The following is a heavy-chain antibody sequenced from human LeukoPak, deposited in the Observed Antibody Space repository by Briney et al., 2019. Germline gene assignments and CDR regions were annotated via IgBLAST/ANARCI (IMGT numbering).Heavy chain of an antibody. CDR1: GFTFSTYW. CDR2: INNDGSIT. Sequence: GSLRLSCAASGFTFSTYWMHWVRQAPGKGLVWVSRINNDGSITNYVDSVKGRFTISRDNAKNTLYLQMNSLKAEDTAVYYCASSISIAVAGRDWYYFDYWGQGTLVTVSS. J-gene: IGHJ4*02. V-gene: IGHV3-74*01. CDR3: ASSISIAVAGRDWYYFDY. D-gene: IGHD6-19*01.